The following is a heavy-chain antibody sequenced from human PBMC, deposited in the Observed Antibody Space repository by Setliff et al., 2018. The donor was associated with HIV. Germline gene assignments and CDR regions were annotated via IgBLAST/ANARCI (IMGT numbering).Heavy chain of an antibody. J-gene: IGHJ4*02. CDR3: TRGGFGVVIIERLGVDY. CDR1: GFTFNSYA. Sequence: GGSLRLSCAASGFTFNSYAMHWVRQAPGKGLQWVSVISYDGNNKKYADSVKGRFTISRDNSKNTLYLQMNSLRAEDTAVYYCTRGGFGVVIIERLGVDYWGQGTKVTVSS. V-gene: IGHV3-30*04. D-gene: IGHD3-3*01. CDR2: ISYDGNNK.